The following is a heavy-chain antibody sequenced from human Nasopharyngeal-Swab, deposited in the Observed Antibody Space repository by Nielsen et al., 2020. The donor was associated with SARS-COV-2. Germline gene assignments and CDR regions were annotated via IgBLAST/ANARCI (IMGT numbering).Heavy chain of an antibody. CDR2: ISWNSGSI. V-gene: IGHV3-9*01. Sequence: SLKISCAASGFTFDDYAMHWVRQAPGKGLKWVSGISWNSGSIGYADSVKGRFTISRDNAKNSLYPQMNSLRAEDTAVYYCAKDSVPYSSGWYWYFDLWGRGTLVTVSS. CDR1: GFTFDDYA. D-gene: IGHD6-19*01. J-gene: IGHJ2*01. CDR3: AKDSVPYSSGWYWYFDL.